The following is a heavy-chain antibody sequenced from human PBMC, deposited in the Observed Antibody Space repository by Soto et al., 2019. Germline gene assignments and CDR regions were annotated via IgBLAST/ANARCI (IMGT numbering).Heavy chain of an antibody. CDR1: GGSFDGYL. Sequence: SETLSLTCATYGGSFDGYLWSWIRQPPGKGLEWIGEVHHSGRTKYNSSLKSRVTISGDMSKKQFSLKVNSVTTADTAVYYCARGQPYNYNYNYFDYWGQGTPVTVSS. J-gene: IGHJ4*02. CDR2: VHHSGRT. CDR3: ARGQPYNYNYNYFDY. D-gene: IGHD1-7*01. V-gene: IGHV4-34*01.